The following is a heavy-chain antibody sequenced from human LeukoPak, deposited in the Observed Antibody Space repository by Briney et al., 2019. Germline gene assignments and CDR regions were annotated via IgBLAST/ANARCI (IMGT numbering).Heavy chain of an antibody. V-gene: IGHV4-59*08. J-gene: IGHJ6*03. Sequence: SETLSLTCAVSGGSITSYYWSWIRQVPGKGLEWIGYVHYSGTSNYNPSLKSRVTISVDTSKNQFSLKLSSVAAADTAVYYCARIEEATVRLFYYYYYMDVWGKGTTVTVSS. CDR1: GGSITSYY. D-gene: IGHD4-11*01. CDR3: ARIEEATVRLFYYYYYMDV. CDR2: VHYSGTS.